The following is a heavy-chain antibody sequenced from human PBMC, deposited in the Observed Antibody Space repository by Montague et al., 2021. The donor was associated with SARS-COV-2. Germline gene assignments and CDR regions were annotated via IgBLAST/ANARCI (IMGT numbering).Heavy chain of an antibody. D-gene: IGHD5-18*01. Sequence: SLRLSCAASGFTFSSFEMNWVRQAPGQGLEWVSYIGSSDSTIYYADSVKGRLTISRDNAKNSLYLQMNSLRAEDTAVYYCARGSLGYGYGPEGDSLDYWGQGTLVTVSS. CDR1: GFTFSSFE. J-gene: IGHJ4*02. CDR3: ARGSLGYGYGPEGDSLDY. CDR2: IGSSDSTI. V-gene: IGHV3-48*03.